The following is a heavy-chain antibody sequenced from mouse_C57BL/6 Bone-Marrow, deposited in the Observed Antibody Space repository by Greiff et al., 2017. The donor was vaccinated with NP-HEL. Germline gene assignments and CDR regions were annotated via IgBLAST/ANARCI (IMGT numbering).Heavy chain of an antibody. CDR2: IDPANGNP. CDR1: GFNIKNTY. CDR3: ARSGGYSNYVGWFAY. V-gene: IGHV14-3*01. Sequence: EVQLQQSVAELVRPGASVKLSCTASGFNIKNTYMHWVKQRPEQGLEWIGRIDPANGNPKYAPKFQGKATITADTSSNTAYLQLSSLTSEDTAIYYGARSGGYSNYVGWFAYWGQGTLVTVSA. J-gene: IGHJ3*01. D-gene: IGHD2-5*01.